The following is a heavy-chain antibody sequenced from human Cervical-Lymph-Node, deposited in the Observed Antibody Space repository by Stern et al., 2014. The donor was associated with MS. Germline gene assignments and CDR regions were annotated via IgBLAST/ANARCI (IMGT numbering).Heavy chain of an antibody. CDR1: GYTFTSYY. V-gene: IGHV1-46*01. CDR3: ARKSQDSAVAQMDY. J-gene: IGHJ4*02. D-gene: IGHD6-19*01. CDR2: INPSGGST. Sequence: VQLVQSGAEVKKPGASVKVSCTASGYTFTSYYMPWVRQAPGQGLEWMGIINPSGGSTSYVHKVQGRVTMSRDTSTSTVYMELSSLRSEDTAVYYCARKSQDSAVAQMDYWGQGTLVTVSS.